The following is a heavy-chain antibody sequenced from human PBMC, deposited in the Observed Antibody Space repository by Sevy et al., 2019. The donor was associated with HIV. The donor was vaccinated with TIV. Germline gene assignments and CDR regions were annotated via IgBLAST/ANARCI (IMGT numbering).Heavy chain of an antibody. CDR1: GFTFSSYA. CDR2: ISSNGGST. CDR3: VKDMVWETPRRRAWSAFDI. J-gene: IGHJ3*02. Sequence: GGSLRLSCSASGFTFSSYAMHWVRQAPGKGLEYVSAISSNGGSTYYADSVKGRFTISRDNSKNTLYLQMSSLRAEDTAVYYCVKDMVWETPRRRAWSAFDIWGQGTMVTVSS. D-gene: IGHD1-26*01. V-gene: IGHV3-64D*06.